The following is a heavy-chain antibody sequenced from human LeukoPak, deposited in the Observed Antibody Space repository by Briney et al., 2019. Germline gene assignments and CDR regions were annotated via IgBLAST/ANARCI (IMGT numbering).Heavy chain of an antibody. J-gene: IGHJ1*01. CDR2: IYYSGTT. V-gene: IGHV4-31*03. CDR3: ARGLYSSSWYFQE. Sequence: SQTLSLTCTVSGGSISSGGYHWSWIRQHPGKGLEWIGYIYYSGTTSYNPSLKSRVTISVDTSKKKFSLKLSSVTAADTAVYYCARGLYSSSWYFQEWGQGTLVTVSS. CDR1: GGSISSGGYH. D-gene: IGHD6-13*01.